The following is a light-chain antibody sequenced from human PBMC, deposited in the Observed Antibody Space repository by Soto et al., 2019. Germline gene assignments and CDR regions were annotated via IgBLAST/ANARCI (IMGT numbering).Light chain of an antibody. CDR3: QRYNNWPLT. V-gene: IGKV3D-15*01. CDR1: QSVSSRY. CDR2: DSS. Sequence: EIVLTQSPATLSLSPGEGSTLSCRASQSVSSRYLAWYQQKPGQAPRLXIYDSSTRAIGIPTRFTGSRSGTDFTLTINGLQSEDFAVYYCQRYNNWPLTFGGGTQVDIK. J-gene: IGKJ4*01.